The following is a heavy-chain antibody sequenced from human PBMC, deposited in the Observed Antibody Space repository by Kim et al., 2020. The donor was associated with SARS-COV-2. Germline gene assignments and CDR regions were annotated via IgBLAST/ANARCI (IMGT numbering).Heavy chain of an antibody. CDR2: ISWNSGSI. Sequence: GGSLRLSCAASGFTFGDYAMHWVRQAPGKGLEWVSGISWNSGSIGYADSVKGRFTISRDNAKNSLYLQMNSLRAEDTALYYCAKDKSANYGGNSAVGDYWGQGTLVTVSS. CDR3: AKDKSANYGGNSAVGDY. J-gene: IGHJ4*02. V-gene: IGHV3-9*01. CDR1: GFTFGDYA. D-gene: IGHD4-17*01.